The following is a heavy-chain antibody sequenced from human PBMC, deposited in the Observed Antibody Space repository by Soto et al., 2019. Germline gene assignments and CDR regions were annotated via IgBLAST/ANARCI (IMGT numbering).Heavy chain of an antibody. CDR2: ISWNSGSI. J-gene: IGHJ4*02. CDR1: GFTFDDYA. CDR3: AKGGYNWNSYLHY. D-gene: IGHD1-7*01. Sequence: EVQLVESGGGLVQPGRSLRLSCAASGFTFDDYAMHWVRQAPGKGLEWVSGISWNSGSIGYADSVKGRFTISRDNAKNSLYLQMNSLRAEDTVLYYCAKGGYNWNSYLHYWGQGTLVTVSS. V-gene: IGHV3-9*01.